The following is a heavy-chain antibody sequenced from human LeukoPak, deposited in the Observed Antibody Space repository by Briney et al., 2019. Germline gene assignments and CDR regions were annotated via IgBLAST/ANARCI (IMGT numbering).Heavy chain of an antibody. D-gene: IGHD4-17*01. CDR3: AAARSPVTTHYGMDV. CDR1: GFTFTSSA. CDR2: IVVGSGNT. V-gene: IGHV1-58*01. J-gene: IGHJ6*02. Sequence: SVKVSCKASGFTFTSSAVQWVRQARGQRLEWIGWIVVGSGNTNYAQKFQERVTITRDMSTSTAYMELSSLRSEDTAVYYCAAARSPVTTHYGMDVWGQGTTVTVSS.